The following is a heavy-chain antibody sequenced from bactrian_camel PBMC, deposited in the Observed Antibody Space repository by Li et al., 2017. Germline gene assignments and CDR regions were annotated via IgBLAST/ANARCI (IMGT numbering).Heavy chain of an antibody. J-gene: IGHJ6*01. D-gene: IGHD6*01. CDR2: ISSSGETT. CDR3: ATTYKTVVVGTS. CDR1: GFTFTSYW. Sequence: VQLVESGGGLVQPGGSLRLSCAASGFTFTSYWMYWIRQAPGKGLEWVSSISSSGETTYYLDSVEGRFTISRDNAKNMVYLQMNSLKSEDTALYYCATTYKTVVVGTSWGQGTQVTVS. V-gene: IGHV3S1*01.